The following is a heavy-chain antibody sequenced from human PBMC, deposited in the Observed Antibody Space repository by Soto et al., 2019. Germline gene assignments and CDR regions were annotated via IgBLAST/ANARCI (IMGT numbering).Heavy chain of an antibody. Sequence: QVPLVDSGGGVVQPAGSLRLSCAASGFTFRNHAMHWVRQAPGKGLECLAVIAYDGSNAFYRDSVKGRFTISRDNSKDTLYRHKNSLRPEATGVYYCARGHREYILVVVGARPGEYGIDIWGQGSTVVVAS. CDR1: GFTFRNHA. CDR2: IAYDGSNA. D-gene: IGHD2-15*01. CDR3: ARGHREYILVVVGARPGEYGIDI. J-gene: IGHJ6*02. V-gene: IGHV3-30-3*01.